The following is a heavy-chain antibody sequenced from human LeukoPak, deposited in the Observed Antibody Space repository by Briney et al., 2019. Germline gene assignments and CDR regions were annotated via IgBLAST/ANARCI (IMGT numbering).Heavy chain of an antibody. J-gene: IGHJ4*02. CDR1: GFTFSSHG. V-gene: IGHV3-33*01. Sequence: GGSLRLSCAASGFTFSSHGMHWVRQAPGKGLEWVAVIWYDGSNKYYADSVKGRFTISRDNSKNTLYLQMNSLRAEDTAVYYCARAGYCSGGSCYGVDYWGQGTLVTVSS. D-gene: IGHD2-15*01. CDR3: ARAGYCSGGSCYGVDY. CDR2: IWYDGSNK.